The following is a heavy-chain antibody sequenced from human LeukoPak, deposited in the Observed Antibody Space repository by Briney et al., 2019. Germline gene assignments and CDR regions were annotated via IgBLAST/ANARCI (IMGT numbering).Heavy chain of an antibody. CDR2: ISSNGGST. J-gene: IGHJ3*02. CDR3: AKGRTLKGDLDAFDI. Sequence: PGGSLRLSCAASGFTFSSYAMHWVRQAPGKGLEYVSAISSNGGSTYYANSVKGRFTISRDNSKNTLYLQMGSLRAEDMAVFYCAKGRTLKGDLDAFDIWGQGTMVTVSS. CDR1: GFTFSSYA. D-gene: IGHD2/OR15-2a*01. V-gene: IGHV3-64*01.